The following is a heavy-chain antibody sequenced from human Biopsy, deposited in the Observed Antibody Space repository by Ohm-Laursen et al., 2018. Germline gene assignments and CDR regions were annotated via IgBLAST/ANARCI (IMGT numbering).Heavy chain of an antibody. J-gene: IGHJ5*02. V-gene: IGHV4-4*07. Sequence: SDTLSLTYTVSGGYISHYYWTWIRQPAGQGLEWIGRIYITGETDYNPSLKSRVTMSVDSSKKQFSLKLKSVTAADTAIYYCARAPPLIRGVVESWFDPWGQGILVTVSS. CDR3: ARAPPLIRGVVESWFDP. CDR1: GGYISHYY. CDR2: IYITGET. D-gene: IGHD3-10*01.